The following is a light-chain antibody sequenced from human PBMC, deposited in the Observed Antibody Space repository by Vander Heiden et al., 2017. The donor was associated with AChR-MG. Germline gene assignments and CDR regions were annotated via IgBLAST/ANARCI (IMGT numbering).Light chain of an antibody. CDR3: CSYAGNSTLI. CDR1: RTDGGSYNL. V-gene: IGLV2-23*02. Sequence: QSALPQPASVSGSPGQSIPICCTGTRTDGGSYNLGAWYQQNRGKAPKLIIYEVGKRPSGLSNRFSGSKSGNTASLTISGLQAEDEADYYCCSYAGNSTLIFGGGTTLTVL. J-gene: IGLJ2*01. CDR2: EVG.